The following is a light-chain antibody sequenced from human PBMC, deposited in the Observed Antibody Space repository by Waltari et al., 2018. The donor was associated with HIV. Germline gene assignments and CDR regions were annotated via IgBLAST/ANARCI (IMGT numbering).Light chain of an antibody. J-gene: IGLJ3*02. CDR2: DVS. V-gene: IGLV2-14*03. Sequence: QSALTPPASVSGSPGQSITLPCTGPSRDVGCYNYISWYPRHPGQAPKLIIYDVSNRPSGVSNRFSGSKSGNRASLTISGLQAEDEADYYCSSYTSSSTRVFGGGTTVTVL. CDR1: SRDVGCYNY. CDR3: SSYTSSSTRV.